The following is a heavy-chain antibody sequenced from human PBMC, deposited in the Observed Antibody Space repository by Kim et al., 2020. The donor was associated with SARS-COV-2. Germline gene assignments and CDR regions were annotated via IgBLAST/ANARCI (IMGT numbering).Heavy chain of an antibody. V-gene: IGHV1-69*13. D-gene: IGHD6-13*01. CDR2: IIPIFGTA. CDR1: GGTFSSYA. Sequence: SVKVSCKASGGTFSSYAISWVRQAPGQGLEWMGGIIPIFGTANYAQKFQGRVTITADESTSTAYMELSSLRSEDTAVYYCASQLNNIAAADAFDIWGQGTMVTVSS. J-gene: IGHJ3*02. CDR3: ASQLNNIAAADAFDI.